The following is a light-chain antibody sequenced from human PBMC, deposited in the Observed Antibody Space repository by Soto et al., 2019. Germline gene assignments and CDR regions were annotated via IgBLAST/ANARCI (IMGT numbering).Light chain of an antibody. V-gene: IGKV3-11*01. J-gene: IGKJ4*01. Sequence: EIVLTHYPATLSLSPGERASLSCRASQSIDGYLAWYQQKPGQPPRLLFYDASTRATGIPARFSAFGSGTDFTLTISALEPEDFAVYYCQQRSNWPLTFGGGTEVEMK. CDR3: QQRSNWPLT. CDR2: DAS. CDR1: QSIDGY.